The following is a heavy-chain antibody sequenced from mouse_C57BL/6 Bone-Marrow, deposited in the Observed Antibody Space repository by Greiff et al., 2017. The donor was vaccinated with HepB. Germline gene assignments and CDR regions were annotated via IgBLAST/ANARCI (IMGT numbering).Heavy chain of an antibody. CDR1: GYTFTSYW. V-gene: IGHV1-59*01. D-gene: IGHD2-4*01. Sequence: QVQLQQPGAELVRPGTSVKLSCKASGYTFTSYWMHWVKQRPGQGLEWIGVIEPSDSYTNYNQKFKGKATLTVDTSSSTAYMQLSSLTSEDSAVYYCARRDDYDDYWGQGTTLTVSS. CDR2: IEPSDSYT. CDR3: ARRDDYDDY. J-gene: IGHJ2*01.